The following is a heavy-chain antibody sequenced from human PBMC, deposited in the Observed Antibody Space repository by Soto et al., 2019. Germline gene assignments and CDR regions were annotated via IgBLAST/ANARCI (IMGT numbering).Heavy chain of an antibody. Sequence: ASVKVSCKASGYTFTSYGISWVRQAPGQGLEWMGWISAYNGNTNYAQKLQGRVPMTTDTSTSTADMELRSLRSDDTAVYYCAREGGSANPYFDYCGQGTLVTVSS. V-gene: IGHV1-18*01. D-gene: IGHD2-15*01. J-gene: IGHJ4*02. CDR1: GYTFTSYG. CDR3: AREGGSANPYFDY. CDR2: ISAYNGNT.